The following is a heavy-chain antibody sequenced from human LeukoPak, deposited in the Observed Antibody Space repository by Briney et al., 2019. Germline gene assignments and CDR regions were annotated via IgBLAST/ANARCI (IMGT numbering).Heavy chain of an antibody. D-gene: IGHD2-15*01. CDR3: AGGAGGGSWD. CDR2: IDRDGSST. Sequence: GGSLRLSCAASGFIFSSYWMHWVRQAPGKGLVWVSPIDRDGSSTTYADSVKGRFTISRDNAKNTLYLQMNSLRAEDTAVYYCAGGAGGGSWDWGQGTLVTVSS. V-gene: IGHV3-74*01. J-gene: IGHJ4*02. CDR1: GFIFSSYW.